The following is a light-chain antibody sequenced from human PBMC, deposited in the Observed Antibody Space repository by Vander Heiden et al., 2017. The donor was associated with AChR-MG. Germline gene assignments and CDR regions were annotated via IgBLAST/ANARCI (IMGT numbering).Light chain of an antibody. Sequence: QPVLTQPPSVSGAPGQGGTYSSTVSSYNMRDGYVVPWYQQLPVTAPKLLIYGNSSRPSGVPDRFCGSKCSTAASLAITGLQAEDEADYSCQSYDSSLGYVFGTGTKVTVL. CDR1: SYNMRDGYV. CDR2: GNS. V-gene: IGLV1-40*01. CDR3: QSYDSSLGYV. J-gene: IGLJ1*01.